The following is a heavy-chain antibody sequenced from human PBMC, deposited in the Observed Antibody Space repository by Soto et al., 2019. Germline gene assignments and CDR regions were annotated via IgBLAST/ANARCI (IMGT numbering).Heavy chain of an antibody. CDR3: ARCCYYDSSGYYYPSCFDP. J-gene: IGHJ5*02. V-gene: IGHV4-30-2*01. CDR1: GGSISSGGYS. CDR2: RYHSGNT. Sequence: PSETLSLTCAVSGGSISSGGYSWIWVRQPPGKGLEGIGYRYHSGNTYYNPSLNSLITISVGRSKNQFSLKLSPVTDADSVGYYCARCCYYDSSGYYYPSCFDPWGQGTLVTVSS. D-gene: IGHD3-22*01.